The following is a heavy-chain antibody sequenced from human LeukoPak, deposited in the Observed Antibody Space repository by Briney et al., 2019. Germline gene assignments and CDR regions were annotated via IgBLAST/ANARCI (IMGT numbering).Heavy chain of an antibody. V-gene: IGHV3-74*01. CDR2: INSDGSST. J-gene: IGHJ6*03. Sequence: GGSLRLSCAASGFTFSSYWMPWVRHAPGRGLVWVSRINSDGSSTSYADSVKGRFTISRDNAKNTLYLQMNSLRAEDTAVYYCARDWRGGSRNYYYYYMDVWGKGTTVTVSS. CDR1: GFTFSSYW. CDR3: ARDWRGGSRNYYYYYMDV. D-gene: IGHD1-14*01.